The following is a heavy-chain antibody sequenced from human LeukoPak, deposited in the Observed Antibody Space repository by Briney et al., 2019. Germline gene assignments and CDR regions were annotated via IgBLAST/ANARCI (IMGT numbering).Heavy chain of an antibody. CDR2: IYYSGST. D-gene: IGHD2-15*01. CDR3: ARDRLGYCSGGSCQMA. J-gene: IGHJ5*02. V-gene: IGHV4-30-4*01. Sequence: SQTLSLTWTVSGGSISSGDYYWSWIRQLPGKGLEWIGYIYYSGSTYYNPSLKSRVTISVDTSKNQFSLKLSSVTAADTAVYYCARDRLGYCSGGSCQMAWGQGTLVTVSS. CDR1: GGSISSGDYY.